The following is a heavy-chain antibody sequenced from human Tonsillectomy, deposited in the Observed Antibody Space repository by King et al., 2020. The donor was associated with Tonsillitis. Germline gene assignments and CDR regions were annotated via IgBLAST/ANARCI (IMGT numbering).Heavy chain of an antibody. Sequence: VQLVEAGGGLVQPGGSLRLSRAASGFTVSSYAMSWVRQAPGKGLEGVSAVSGSGGSTYDADSRKGRFTSSRDHFKNTLHLQMNSLRAEDTAVYYCAKDVAVAGGVLYFDYWGQGTLVTVSS. CDR1: GFTVSSYA. J-gene: IGHJ4*02. CDR2: VSGSGGST. CDR3: AKDVAVAGGVLYFDY. V-gene: IGHV3-23*04. D-gene: IGHD6-19*01.